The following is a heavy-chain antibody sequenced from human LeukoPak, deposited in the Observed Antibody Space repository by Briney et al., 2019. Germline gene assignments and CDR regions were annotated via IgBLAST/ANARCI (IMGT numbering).Heavy chain of an antibody. CDR1: GFTFSTYS. J-gene: IGHJ4*02. CDR3: ARGVAYCSGDSCADFDY. D-gene: IGHD2-15*01. CDR2: ISSGRDYT. V-gene: IGHV3-21*01. Sequence: GGSLRLSCAASGFTFSTYSMNWVRQAPGKGLEWVSSISSGRDYTYYADSVNARFTIFRANAHNSLYLEMNSLRVEDTAVYYCARGVAYCSGDSCADFDYWGQGTLVTVSS.